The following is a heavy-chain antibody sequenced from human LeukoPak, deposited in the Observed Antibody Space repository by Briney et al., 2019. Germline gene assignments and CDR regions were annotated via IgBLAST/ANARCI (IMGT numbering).Heavy chain of an antibody. CDR2: INHSGST. CDR1: GGSFSGYY. J-gene: IGHJ6*02. Sequence: SETLSLTCAVYGGSFSGYYWSWIRQPPGKGLEWIGEINHSGSTNYNPSLKSRVTISVDTSKNQFSLKLSSVTAADTAVYYCARDVRKNYYYGMDVWGQGTTVTVSS. V-gene: IGHV4-34*01. CDR3: ARDVRKNYYYGMDV.